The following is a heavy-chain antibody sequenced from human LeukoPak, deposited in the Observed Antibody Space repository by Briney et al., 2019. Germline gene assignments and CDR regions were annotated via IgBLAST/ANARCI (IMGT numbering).Heavy chain of an antibody. D-gene: IGHD2-2*01. Sequence: GGCLRLSCAASGFTFSSYSMSGVREAPGKGLECVSAISGSGGSTYYEDSVKGRFTISRDNSKNTLYLQMNSLRAEDTAVYYCAKSDCSSTSCLTIDYWGQGTLVTVSS. J-gene: IGHJ4*02. CDR1: GFTFSSYS. CDR2: ISGSGGST. CDR3: AKSDCSSTSCLTIDY. V-gene: IGHV3-23*01.